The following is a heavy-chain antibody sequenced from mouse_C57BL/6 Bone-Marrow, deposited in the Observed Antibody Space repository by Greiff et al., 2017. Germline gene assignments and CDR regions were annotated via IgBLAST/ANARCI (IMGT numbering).Heavy chain of an antibody. Sequence: QVQLKESGPGLVAPSQSLSITCTVSGFSLTSYGVDWVRQSPGKGLEWLGVIWGVGSTNYNSALKSRLSISKDNYKSQVFLEMTSLQTVDTAMYDGAGSWDSDAMDYWGRGTAVTVTS. CDR3: AGSWDSDAMDY. V-gene: IGHV2-6*01. D-gene: IGHD4-1*01. CDR1: GFSLTSYG. CDR2: IWGVGST. J-gene: IGHJ4*01.